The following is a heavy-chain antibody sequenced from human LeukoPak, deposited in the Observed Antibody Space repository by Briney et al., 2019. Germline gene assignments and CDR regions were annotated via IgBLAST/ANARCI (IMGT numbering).Heavy chain of an antibody. CDR1: EFTFSSHA. Sequence: PGGSLRLSCAASEFTFSSHAMTWVRQAPGKGLEWVSTISGSGDSTSYADSVKGRFTISRDNSKNTLSLQMNSLRAEDTAVYYCAKRASHCTDGVCSVAGGNPYYFDYWGQGTLVTVSS. CDR3: AKRASHCTDGVCSVAGGNPYYFDY. J-gene: IGHJ4*02. V-gene: IGHV3-23*01. CDR2: ISGSGDST. D-gene: IGHD2-8*01.